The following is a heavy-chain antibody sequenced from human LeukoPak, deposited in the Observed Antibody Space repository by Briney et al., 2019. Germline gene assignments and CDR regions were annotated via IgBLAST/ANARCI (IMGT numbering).Heavy chain of an antibody. D-gene: IGHD3-10*01. CDR1: GGSISSGGYS. CDR2: IYHSGST. J-gene: IGHJ6*02. Sequence: SQTLTLTCAVSGGSISSGGYSWSWIRQPPGKGLEWIGYIYHSGSTYYNPSLKSRVTISVDKSKNQFSLKLSSVTAADTAVYYCARDRPFFDYYGSGSYYKSPPDYYYYGMDVWGQGTTVTVSS. CDR3: ARDRPFFDYYGSGSYYKSPPDYYYYGMDV. V-gene: IGHV4-30-2*01.